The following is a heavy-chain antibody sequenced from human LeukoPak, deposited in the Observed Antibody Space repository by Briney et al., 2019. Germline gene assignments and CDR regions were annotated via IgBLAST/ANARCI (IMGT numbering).Heavy chain of an antibody. V-gene: IGHV3-21*01. CDR2: ISFSGGYI. CDR3: ARRATTERGHSYGLDY. CDR1: GFTFSSYW. D-gene: IGHD5-18*01. Sequence: GGSLRLSCAASGFTFSSYWLNWVRQAPGKGLEWVSSISFSGGYIYYADSLKGRITISRDNAKNSLYLQMNSLRAEDTAVYYCARRATTERGHSYGLDYWGQGTLVTVSS. J-gene: IGHJ4*02.